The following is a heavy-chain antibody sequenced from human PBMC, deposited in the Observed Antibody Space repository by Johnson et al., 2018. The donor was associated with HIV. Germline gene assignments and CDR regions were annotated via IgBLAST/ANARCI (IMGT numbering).Heavy chain of an antibody. CDR3: ARDTYYYDTSGYLTRPRAFDV. CDR2: INWSGAPP. D-gene: IGHD3-22*01. CDR1: GFSFDEYD. J-gene: IGHJ3*01. Sequence: VQLVESGGGVARPGGSLRLSCEASGFSFDEYDMSWVRQAPGKGLEWVSGINWSGAPPGSADSVKGRFTISRDNARNFLYLQMNSLRAEDTALYYCARDTYYYDTSGYLTRPRAFDVWGQGTTVTVSS. V-gene: IGHV3-20*04.